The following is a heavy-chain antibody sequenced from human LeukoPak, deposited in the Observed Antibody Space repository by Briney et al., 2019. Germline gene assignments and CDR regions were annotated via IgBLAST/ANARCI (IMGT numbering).Heavy chain of an antibody. D-gene: IGHD3-10*01. CDR1: GFTFDDYA. V-gene: IGHV3-43*02. Sequence: PGGSLRLSCAASGFTFDDYAMHWVRQASGKGLEWVYLISGDGGSTYYADSVKGRFTISRHNSKNSLYLQMNSLRNEDTALYYCAKGAPSKVRGVIISSNYYYYGMDVWGQGTTVTVSS. CDR3: AKGAPSKVRGVIISSNYYYYGMDV. CDR2: ISGDGGST. J-gene: IGHJ6*02.